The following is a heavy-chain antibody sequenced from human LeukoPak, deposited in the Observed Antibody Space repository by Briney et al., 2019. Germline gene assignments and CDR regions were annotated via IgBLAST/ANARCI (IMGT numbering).Heavy chain of an antibody. D-gene: IGHD3-10*01. J-gene: IGHJ6*03. CDR3: ARSLRVRGVPDYMDV. V-gene: IGHV3-30*02. CDR1: GFTFSSYV. Sequence: GGSLTLSCAASGFTFSSYVMHWVRQAPGKGLEWVAFIRYDASNKYYADTVRGRFTISRDNSKNTLYLQMNNLRVDDTAVYYCARSLRVRGVPDYMDVWGKGTTVTVYS. CDR2: IRYDASNK.